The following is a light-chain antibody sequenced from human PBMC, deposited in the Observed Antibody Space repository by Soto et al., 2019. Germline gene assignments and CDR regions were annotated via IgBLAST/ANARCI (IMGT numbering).Light chain of an antibody. Sequence: EFVLTQSPGTLSLSPGGRATLSCRASQSLSSGYLAWYRQKHGQAPRILIYGASYRATGVPDRFSGIGSGTDFTLTISRLEPDDFAVYYCQQYTRSPPTFGGGTKVAIK. V-gene: IGKV3-20*01. CDR1: QSLSSGY. CDR2: GAS. CDR3: QQYTRSPPT. J-gene: IGKJ4*01.